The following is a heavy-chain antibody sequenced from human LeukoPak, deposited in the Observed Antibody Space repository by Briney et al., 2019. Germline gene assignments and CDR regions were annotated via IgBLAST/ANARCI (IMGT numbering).Heavy chain of an antibody. Sequence: SETLSLTCTVSGGSISNFYWGWIRQPPGKGLEWIGSIYYSGSTYYNPSLKSRVTISVDTSKNQFSLKLSSVTAADTAVYYCARHGWFGEFQSYYFDYWGQGTLVTVSS. CDR3: ARHGWFGEFQSYYFDY. CDR2: IYYSGST. D-gene: IGHD3-10*01. V-gene: IGHV4-39*01. J-gene: IGHJ4*02. CDR1: GGSISNFY.